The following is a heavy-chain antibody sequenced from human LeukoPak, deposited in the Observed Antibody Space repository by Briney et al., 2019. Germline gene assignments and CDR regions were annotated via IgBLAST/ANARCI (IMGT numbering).Heavy chain of an antibody. CDR2: IKSKTDSGTT. CDR1: GFTFNNAW. V-gene: IGHV3-15*01. CDR3: AREYSSGWYSLRYYYYYYMDV. D-gene: IGHD6-19*01. J-gene: IGHJ6*03. Sequence: GGSLRLSCAASGFTFNNAWMSWVRQAPGKGLEWVGRIKSKTDSGTTDYAAPVKGRFTISRDDSKNTLYLQMNSLKTEDTAVYYCAREYSSGWYSLRYYYYYYMDVWGKGTTVTVSS.